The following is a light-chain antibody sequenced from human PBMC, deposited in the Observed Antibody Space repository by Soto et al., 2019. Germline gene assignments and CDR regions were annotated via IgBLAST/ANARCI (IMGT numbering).Light chain of an antibody. CDR3: QQYGSSPQNT. CDR1: QSVSSSY. J-gene: IGKJ5*01. V-gene: IGKV3-20*01. CDR2: GAS. Sequence: EIVLTQSPGTLSLSPVERATLSGRASQSVSSSYLAWYQQKPGQAPRLLIYGASSRATGIPDRFSGSGSGTDFTLTISRLEPEDFAVYYCQQYGSSPQNTFGQGTRLEIK.